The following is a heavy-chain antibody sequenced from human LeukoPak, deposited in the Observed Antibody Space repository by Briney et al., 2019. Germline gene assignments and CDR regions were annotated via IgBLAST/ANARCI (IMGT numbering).Heavy chain of an antibody. J-gene: IGHJ5*02. CDR1: GYSFTSYW. V-gene: IGHV5-10-1*01. Sequence: GESLKIPCKGSGYSFTSYWISWVRQMPGRGLEWMGRIDPSDSYTNYSPSFQGHVTISADKSISTAYLQWSSLKASDTAMYYCARHMVRGVITGSFYSWGQGTLVTVSS. CDR2: IDPSDSYT. D-gene: IGHD3-10*01. CDR3: ARHMVRGVITGSFYS.